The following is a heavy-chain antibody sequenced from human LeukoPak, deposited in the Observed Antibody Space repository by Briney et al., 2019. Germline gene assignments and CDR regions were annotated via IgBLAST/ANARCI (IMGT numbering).Heavy chain of an antibody. CDR3: ARRRDGSYFDY. J-gene: IGHJ4*02. Sequence: SETLSLTCAVYGGSFSGYYWSWIRQPPGKGLEWIGEINHSGSTNYNPSLKSRVTISVDTSKNQFSLKLSSVTAADTAVYYCARRRDGSYFDYRGQGTLVTVSS. CDR2: INHSGST. CDR1: GGSFSGYY. V-gene: IGHV4-34*01. D-gene: IGHD5-24*01.